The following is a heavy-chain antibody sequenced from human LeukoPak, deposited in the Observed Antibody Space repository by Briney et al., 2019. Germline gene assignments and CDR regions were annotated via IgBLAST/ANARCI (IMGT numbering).Heavy chain of an antibody. V-gene: IGHV5-51*01. CDR2: IYPGDSDT. J-gene: IGHJ4*02. D-gene: IGHD3-22*01. Sequence: GESLKISCKGSGYSFTSYWIGWVRQMPGKGLEWMGIIYPGDSDTRYSPSFQGQVTISADKSISTAYLQWGSLKASDTAMYYCARLPPAPPGDSSGYSDYWGQGTLVTVSS. CDR1: GYSFTSYW. CDR3: ARLPPAPPGDSSGYSDY.